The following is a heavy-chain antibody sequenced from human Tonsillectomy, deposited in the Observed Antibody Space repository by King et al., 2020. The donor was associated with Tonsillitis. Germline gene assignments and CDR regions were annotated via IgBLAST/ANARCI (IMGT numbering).Heavy chain of an antibody. CDR2: ISGSAVTT. CDR3: AKGKYTSGWDYFDY. J-gene: IGHJ4*02. D-gene: IGHD6-19*01. CDR1: GSTFSSYA. V-gene: IGHV3-23*04. Sequence: VQLVESGGGLVQPGGSLRLSCAVSGSTFSSYAMSWVRQAPGKGLKWVSTISGSAVTTYYADSVKGRFTISRDNSKNSLYLQMNSLRAEDTAVYYCAKGKYTSGWDYFDYWGQGTLVTVSS.